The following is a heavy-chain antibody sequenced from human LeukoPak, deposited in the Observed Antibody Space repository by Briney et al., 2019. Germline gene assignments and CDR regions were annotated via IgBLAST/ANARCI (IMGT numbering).Heavy chain of an antibody. CDR2: MQSTGNS. CDR3: ARDKRHSYGRYFDP. J-gene: IGHJ4*02. CDR1: GDSISTYH. Sequence: SETLSLTCSVSGDSISTYHWNWIRKPPGKGLEWIGYMQSTGNSKYNPSLKNRVNIFIDMSKNQFVLNLRSVTAADTAVYYCARDKRHSYGRYFDPWGQGRLVTVSS. V-gene: IGHV4-59*01. D-gene: IGHD5-18*01.